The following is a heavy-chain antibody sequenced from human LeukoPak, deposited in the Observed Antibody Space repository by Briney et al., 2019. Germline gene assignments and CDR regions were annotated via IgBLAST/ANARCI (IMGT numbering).Heavy chain of an antibody. J-gene: IGHJ6*02. D-gene: IGHD3-10*01. CDR2: ISSSSSYI. Sequence: GGSLRLSCAASGFTFSSYSMNWVRQAPGKGLEWVSSISSSSSYIYYADSVKGRFTISRDNAKNSLYLQMNSLRAEDTAVYYCASWITMVWGVIRGMDVWGQGTTVTVSS. V-gene: IGHV3-21*01. CDR1: GFTFSSYS. CDR3: ASWITMVWGVIRGMDV.